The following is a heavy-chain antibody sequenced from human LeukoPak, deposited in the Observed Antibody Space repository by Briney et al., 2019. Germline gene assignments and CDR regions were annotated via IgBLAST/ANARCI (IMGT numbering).Heavy chain of an antibody. D-gene: IGHD6-6*01. CDR2: ISSDGSST. J-gene: IGHJ4*02. V-gene: IGHV3-74*03. CDR3: ARDQRVTGRPDIDY. Sequence: GGSLRLSCAASGFTLSGSAMHWVRQTPGKGLVWVSRISSDGSSTTYADSVKGRFTISRDNAKNTLYLQMNNLRAEDTAMYYCARDQRVTGRPDIDYWGQGTLVIVSS. CDR1: GFTLSGSA.